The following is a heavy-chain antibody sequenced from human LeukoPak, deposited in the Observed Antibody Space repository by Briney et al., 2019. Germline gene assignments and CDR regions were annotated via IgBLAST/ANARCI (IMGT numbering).Heavy chain of an antibody. CDR1: GGSFSGYY. CDR2: INHSGST. V-gene: IGHV4-34*01. D-gene: IGHD2-2*01. J-gene: IGHJ6*03. Sequence: LETLSLTCAVYGGSFSGYYWSWIRQPPGKGLEWIGEINHSGSTNYNPSLKSRVTISVDTSKNQFSLKLSSVTAADTAVYYCARGPPAATRYYYYYYYMDVWGKGTTVTVSS. CDR3: ARGPPAATRYYYYYYYMDV.